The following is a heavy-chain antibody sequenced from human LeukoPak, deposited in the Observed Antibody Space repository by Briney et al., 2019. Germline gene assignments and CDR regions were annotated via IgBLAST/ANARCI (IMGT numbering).Heavy chain of an antibody. CDR3: ARESATPGGFDY. J-gene: IGHJ4*02. D-gene: IGHD1-26*01. CDR1: GYTFTGYY. V-gene: IGHV1-2*02. Sequence: ASVRVSCKASGYTFTGYYMHWVRQAPGQGLEWMGWINPNSGGTNYAQKFQGRVTMTRDTSISTAYMELSRLRSDDTAVYYCARESATPGGFDYWGQGTLVTVSS. CDR2: INPNSGGT.